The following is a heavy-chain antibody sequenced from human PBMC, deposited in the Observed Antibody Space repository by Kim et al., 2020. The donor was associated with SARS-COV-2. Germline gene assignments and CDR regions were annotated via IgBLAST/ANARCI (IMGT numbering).Heavy chain of an antibody. CDR3: AKGYSSGWHMTFDY. Sequence: ADSVKGRFTISKDNSENTLYLQMNSLRAEDTAVYYCAKGYSSGWHMTFDYWGQGTQVTVSS. V-gene: IGHV3-30*02. J-gene: IGHJ4*02. D-gene: IGHD6-19*01.